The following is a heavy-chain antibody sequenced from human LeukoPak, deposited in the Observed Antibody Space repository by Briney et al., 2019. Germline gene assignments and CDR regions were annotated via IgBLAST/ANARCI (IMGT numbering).Heavy chain of an antibody. D-gene: IGHD3-3*01. J-gene: IGHJ4*02. V-gene: IGHV4-59*05. Sequence: SETLSLTCTVSGGSMSNDYWSWIRQPPGKGLEWIGSIYYSGSTYYNPSLKSRVTISVDTSKNQFSLKLSSVTAADTAVYYCARRPYYDFWSGYWYYFDYWGQGTLVTVSS. CDR1: GGSMSNDY. CDR2: IYYSGST. CDR3: ARRPYYDFWSGYWYYFDY.